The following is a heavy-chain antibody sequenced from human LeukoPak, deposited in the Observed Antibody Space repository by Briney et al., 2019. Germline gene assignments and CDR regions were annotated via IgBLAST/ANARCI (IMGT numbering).Heavy chain of an antibody. D-gene: IGHD2-15*01. CDR1: GGSISSYY. J-gene: IGHJ4*02. V-gene: IGHV4-59*01. CDR3: ARDHCSGGSCYLNYFDY. CDR2: IYYSGST. Sequence: SETLSLTCTVSGGSISSYYWSWIRQPPGKGLEWIGYIYYSGSTNYNPSLKSRVTISVDMSKNQFSLKLSSVTAADTAVYYCARDHCSGGSCYLNYFDYWGQGTLVTVSS.